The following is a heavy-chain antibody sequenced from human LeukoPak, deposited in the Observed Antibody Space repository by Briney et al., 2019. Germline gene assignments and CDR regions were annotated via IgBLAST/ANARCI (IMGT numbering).Heavy chain of an antibody. Sequence: ASVKVSCKASGYTFTSYDINWVRQATGQGLEWMGWISAYNGNTNYAQKLQGRVTMTTDTSTSTAYMELRSLRSDDTAVYYCARTCSGSSCYSDPFDYWGQGTLVTVSS. J-gene: IGHJ4*02. CDR2: ISAYNGNT. D-gene: IGHD2-15*01. CDR1: GYTFTSYD. CDR3: ARTCSGSSCYSDPFDY. V-gene: IGHV1-18*01.